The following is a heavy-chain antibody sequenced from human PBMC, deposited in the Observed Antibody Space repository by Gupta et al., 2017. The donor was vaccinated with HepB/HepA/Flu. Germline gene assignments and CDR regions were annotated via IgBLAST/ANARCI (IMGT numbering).Heavy chain of an antibody. CDR2: ITATGDVT. CDR3: VKDGHETHWYYYMDV. J-gene: IGHJ6*03. Sequence: LESGGGLVQPGGSLRFSCSAPGFTFSSHAMTWVRQAPGRGLQWVSTITATGDVTFYADSVQGRFSISRDNSKNMLYLHMNSLRDEDTATFYCVKDGHETHWYYYMDVWGTGTTVTVSS. V-gene: IGHV3-23*01. D-gene: IGHD2-8*02. CDR1: GFTFSSHA.